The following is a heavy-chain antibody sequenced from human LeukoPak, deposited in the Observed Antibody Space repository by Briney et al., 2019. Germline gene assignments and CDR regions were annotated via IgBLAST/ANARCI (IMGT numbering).Heavy chain of an antibody. V-gene: IGHV3-23*01. CDR3: AKVRSGNNYYFDY. CDR2: MSASGSHT. CDR1: GFTFSDFA. D-gene: IGHD1/OR15-1a*01. Sequence: PGGSLRLSCAASGFTFSDFAMSWVRQAPGKGLEWVSGMSASGSHTHSADFVKGRFTISRDNFENTLYLQMNGLRVEDTAVYYCAKVRSGNNYYFDYWGQGTLVTVSS. J-gene: IGHJ4*02.